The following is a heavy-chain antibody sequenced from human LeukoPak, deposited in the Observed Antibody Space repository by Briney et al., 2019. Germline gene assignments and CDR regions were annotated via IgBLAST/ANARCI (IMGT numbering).Heavy chain of an antibody. CDR2: IYYSGST. V-gene: IGHV4-59*01. CDR1: GGSISGYY. Sequence: SETLSLTCTVSGGSISGYYWSWIRQPPGKGLEWIGYIYYSGSTNYNPSLKSRVTISVDTSKNQFSLKLSSVTAADTAVYYCARVPYSSSWYGGLYFDYWGQGTLVTVSS. CDR3: ARVPYSSSWYGGLYFDY. J-gene: IGHJ4*02. D-gene: IGHD6-13*01.